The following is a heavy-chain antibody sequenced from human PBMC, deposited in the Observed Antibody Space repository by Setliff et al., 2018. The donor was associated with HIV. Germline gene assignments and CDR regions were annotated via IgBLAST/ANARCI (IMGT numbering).Heavy chain of an antibody. CDR1: GFTFSSYA. V-gene: IGHV3-23*01. Sequence: GGSLRLSCAASGFTFSSYAMSWVRQAPGKGLEWVSAISGSGGGTYYADSVKGRFTISRDNSKNTLYLQMNSLRAEDTAVYYCAKSGTGIIYFDYWGQGTLVTVSS. D-gene: IGHD1-1*01. CDR2: ISGSGGGT. J-gene: IGHJ4*02. CDR3: AKSGTGIIYFDY.